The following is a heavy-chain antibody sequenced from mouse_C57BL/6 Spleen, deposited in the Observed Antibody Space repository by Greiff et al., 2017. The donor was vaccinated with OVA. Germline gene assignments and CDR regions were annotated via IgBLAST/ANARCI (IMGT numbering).Heavy chain of an antibody. CDR1: GYTFTSYW. J-gene: IGHJ4*01. V-gene: IGHV1-50*01. CDR3: ARSNPYYYAMDY. Sequence: QVQLQQPGAELVKPGASVKLSCKASGYTFTSYWMQWVKQRPGQGLEWIGEIDPSASYTNYNQKFKGKATLTVDTSSSTAYMQLSSLTSEDSAVYYCARSNPYYYAMDYWGQGTSVTVSS. CDR2: IDPSASYT. D-gene: IGHD2-5*01.